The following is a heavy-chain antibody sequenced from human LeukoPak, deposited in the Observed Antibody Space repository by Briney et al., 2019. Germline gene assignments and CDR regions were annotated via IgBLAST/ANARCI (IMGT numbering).Heavy chain of an antibody. Sequence: SSETLSLTCAVYGGSFSGYYWSWIRQPPGKGLEWIGEINHSGSTYYNPSLKSRVTISLDTSKNQFSLRLSSVTAADTAVYYCARDQGNCGGNCYFQHWGQGTLVTVSS. CDR3: ARDQGNCGGNCYFQH. CDR2: INHSGST. D-gene: IGHD2-21*01. V-gene: IGHV4-34*01. J-gene: IGHJ1*01. CDR1: GGSFSGYY.